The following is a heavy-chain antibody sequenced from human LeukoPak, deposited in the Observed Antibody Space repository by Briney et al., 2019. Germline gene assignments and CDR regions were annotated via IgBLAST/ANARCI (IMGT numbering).Heavy chain of an antibody. CDR1: GGSISSYY. CDR2: IYCSGST. Sequence: PSETLSLTCTVSGGSISSYYWSWIRQPPGKGLEWIGYIYCSGSTNYNPSLKSRVTISVDTSKNQFSLKLSSVTAADTAVYYCASVYYYGSGSYFDYWGQGTLVTVSS. CDR3: ASVYYYGSGSYFDY. D-gene: IGHD3-10*01. V-gene: IGHV4-59*01. J-gene: IGHJ4*02.